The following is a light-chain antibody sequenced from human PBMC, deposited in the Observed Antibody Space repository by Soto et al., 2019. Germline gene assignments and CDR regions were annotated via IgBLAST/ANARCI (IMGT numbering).Light chain of an antibody. J-gene: IGLJ2*01. Sequence: QSVLTQPPSASGTPGQRVTISCSGSSSKIGSNTVNWYQQRPGTAPKLLIYSSNQRPSGVPDRFSGSQSGTSASLAISGLQSEDEAAYYCATWDGSLNGVLFGGGTNVTVL. CDR1: SSKIGSNT. CDR3: ATWDGSLNGVL. V-gene: IGLV1-44*01. CDR2: SSN.